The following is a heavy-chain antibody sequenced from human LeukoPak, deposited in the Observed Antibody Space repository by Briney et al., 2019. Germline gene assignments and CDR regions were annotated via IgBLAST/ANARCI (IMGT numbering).Heavy chain of an antibody. CDR3: ARGRFPAYYYDSSGLYM. Sequence: SETLSLTCTVSGGSISNYYWSWIRQPPGKGLEWIGYIYYSGSTNYNPSLKSRVTISVDTSKNQFSLKLSSVTAADTAVYYCARGRFPAYYYDSSGLYMWGQGTMVTVSS. CDR2: IYYSGST. D-gene: IGHD3-22*01. V-gene: IGHV4-59*12. J-gene: IGHJ3*02. CDR1: GGSISNYY.